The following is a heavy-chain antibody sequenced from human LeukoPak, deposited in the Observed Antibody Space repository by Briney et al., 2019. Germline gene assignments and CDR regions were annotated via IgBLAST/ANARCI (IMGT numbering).Heavy chain of an antibody. CDR1: GYTFTDYY. V-gene: IGHV7-4-1*02. D-gene: IGHD3-10*01. Sequence: ASVKVSCKASGYTFTDYYMHWVPQAPGQGLEWMGWINTNTGNPTYAQGFTGRFVFSLDTSVSTAYLQISSLKAEDTAVYYCALLWFGESTYYYYYYMDVWGKGTTVTVSS. CDR2: INTNTGNP. CDR3: ALLWFGESTYYYYYYMDV. J-gene: IGHJ6*03.